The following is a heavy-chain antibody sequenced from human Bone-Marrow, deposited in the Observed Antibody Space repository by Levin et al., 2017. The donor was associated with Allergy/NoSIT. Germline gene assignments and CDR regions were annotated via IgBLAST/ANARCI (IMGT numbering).Heavy chain of an antibody. Sequence: ASVKVSCKASGYTFNTYFLYWVRQAPGQGLECMGWINPNSGDTKSEEKFQGRVTMTRDTSISTVFMELSRLSSDDTAVYYCARDGPSVMVEFDNWGQGTLVTVSS. CDR3: ARDGPSVMVEFDN. CDR1: GYTFNTYF. CDR2: INPNSGDT. J-gene: IGHJ4*02. V-gene: IGHV1-2*02. D-gene: IGHD2-21*01.